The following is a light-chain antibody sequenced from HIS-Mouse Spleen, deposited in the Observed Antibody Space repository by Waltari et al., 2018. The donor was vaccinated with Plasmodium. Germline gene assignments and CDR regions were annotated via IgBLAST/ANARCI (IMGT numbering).Light chain of an antibody. V-gene: IGLV2-8*01. CDR1: SSDVGGYNY. J-gene: IGLJ2*01. CDR2: EVS. Sequence: QSALTQPPSASGSPGQSVTISCTGTSSDVGGYNYVSWYQQHPGKAPKLMIYEVSNRPSGVADRCSGSNSGNTAALTVAGLQAEDEADYYCSSYAGSNNLVFGGGTKLTVL. CDR3: SSYAGSNNLV.